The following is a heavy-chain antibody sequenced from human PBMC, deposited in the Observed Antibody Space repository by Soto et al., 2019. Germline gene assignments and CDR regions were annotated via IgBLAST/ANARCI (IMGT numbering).Heavy chain of an antibody. V-gene: IGHV6-1*01. J-gene: IGHJ6*02. CDR3: ARSEEDSDYYYYGMDV. CDR2: TYYRSRWYS. CDR1: GDTVSSNSVA. D-gene: IGHD2-15*01. Sequence: SQTLSLTCVGSGDTVSSNSVAWNWVRQSPSRGLGWLGRTYYRSRWYSDYAVSVRSRIDINADTSKNQVSLQLNSVTPEDTAVYYCARSEEDSDYYYYGMDVWGQGTTVTVSS.